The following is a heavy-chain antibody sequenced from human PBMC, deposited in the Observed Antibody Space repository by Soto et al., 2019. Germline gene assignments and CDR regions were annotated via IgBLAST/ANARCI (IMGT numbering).Heavy chain of an antibody. V-gene: IGHV1-69*13. J-gene: IGHJ6*02. Sequence: SVKVSCKASGGTFSSYAISWVRQAPGQGLEWMGGIIPIFGTANYAQKFQGRVTITADESTSTAYMELSSLRSEDTAVYYCARDAGDYYDTRYYYYYGMDVWGQGTTVTV. CDR2: IIPIFGTA. CDR3: ARDAGDYYDTRYYYYYGMDV. CDR1: GGTFSSYA. D-gene: IGHD3-22*01.